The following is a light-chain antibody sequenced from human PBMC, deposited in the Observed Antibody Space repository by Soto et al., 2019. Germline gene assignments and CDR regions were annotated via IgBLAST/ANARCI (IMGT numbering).Light chain of an antibody. V-gene: IGKV1-5*01. CDR3: QQCYMGWT. CDR2: DAS. J-gene: IGKJ1*01. CDR1: QSIGRF. Sequence: DIQMTQSPSTLSASVGDRVTITFRARQSIGRFLAWYQHQPGKAPKLLIYDASTLESGVPSRFSGTGSGTEFTFSITSLQPEDFGTYYCQQCYMGWTFGQGTKV.